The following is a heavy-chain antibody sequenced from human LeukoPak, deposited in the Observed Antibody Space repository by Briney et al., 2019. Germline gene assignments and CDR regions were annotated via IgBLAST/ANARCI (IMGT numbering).Heavy chain of an antibody. CDR1: GYTFTSSA. D-gene: IGHD2-21*01. Sequence: ASVKVSCKASGYTFTSSAMSWVRQAPGQRLEWMGWINAGNGNTKYSQEFQGRVTISRDTSASTVYMELSSLRSEDMAVYYCARSLSDFYPNWFDPWGQGTLVTVSS. V-gene: IGHV1-3*03. CDR2: INAGNGNT. J-gene: IGHJ5*02. CDR3: ARSLSDFYPNWFDP.